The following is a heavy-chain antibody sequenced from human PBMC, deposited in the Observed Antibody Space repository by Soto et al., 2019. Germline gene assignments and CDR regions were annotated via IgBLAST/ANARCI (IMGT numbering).Heavy chain of an antibody. CDR3: ARHRGGMAIINRGMDV. D-gene: IGHD2-21*01. CDR1: GGSISSGGYY. CDR2: IYYSGST. V-gene: IGHV4-39*01. Sequence: SETLSLTCTVSGGSISSGGYYWSWIRQHPGKGLEWIGYIYYSGSTYYNPSLKSRVTISVDTSKNQFSLQLSSVTAADTAVFYCARHRGGMAIINRGMDVWGPGTTVTVSS. J-gene: IGHJ6*02.